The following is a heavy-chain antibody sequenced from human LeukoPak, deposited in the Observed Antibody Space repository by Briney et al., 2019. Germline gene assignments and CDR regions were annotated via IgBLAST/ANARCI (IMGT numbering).Heavy chain of an antibody. J-gene: IGHJ4*02. CDR2: IYSGGNT. Sequence: SGGSLRLSCAASGFTFSSYAMSWVRQAPGKGLDWVSIIYSGGNTDYADSVKGRFTISRDNSKNTLYLQMNSLRAEDTAVYYCVRDPDGSGQLPLDHWGQGTLVTVSS. D-gene: IGHD3-10*01. CDR1: GFTFSSYA. V-gene: IGHV3-53*01. CDR3: VRDPDGSGQLPLDH.